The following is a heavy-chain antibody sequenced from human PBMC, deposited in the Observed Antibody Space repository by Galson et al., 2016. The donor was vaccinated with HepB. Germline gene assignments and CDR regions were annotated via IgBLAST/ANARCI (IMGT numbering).Heavy chain of an antibody. CDR3: AHRMFNTIFGVGDGWDTAFDI. Sequence: PALVKPTQTLTLTCTFSGFSLSTSGVAVGWIRQPPGKALEWLALVYWDDDKRYRPSLKSRLTITKDTSKNQVVLTMTNMDPVDTATYYCAHRMFNTIFGVGDGWDTAFDIWGQGTLVTVSS. D-gene: IGHD3-3*01. CDR1: GFSLSTSGVA. J-gene: IGHJ3*02. CDR2: VYWDDDK. V-gene: IGHV2-5*02.